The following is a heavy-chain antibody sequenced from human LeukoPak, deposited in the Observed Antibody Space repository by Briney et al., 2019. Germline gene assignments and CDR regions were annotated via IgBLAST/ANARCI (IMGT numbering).Heavy chain of an antibody. J-gene: IGHJ4*02. D-gene: IGHD1-1*01. V-gene: IGHV3-23*01. Sequence: GGSLRLSCAASGLIFSIYAMSWVRQAPGKGLEWVSSVTNSGGSTYYADSVKGRFAISRDNSKNTLYLQTNTLRADDTAVYYCVQETGHNWGYLDYWGQGTLVTVSS. CDR2: VTNSGGST. CDR1: GLIFSIYA. CDR3: VQETGHNWGYLDY.